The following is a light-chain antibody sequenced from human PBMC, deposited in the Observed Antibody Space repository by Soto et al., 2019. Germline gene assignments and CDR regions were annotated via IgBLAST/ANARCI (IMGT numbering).Light chain of an antibody. CDR2: DAS. J-gene: IGKJ2*01. CDR1: QTVGSN. Sequence: EIVMTQSPATLSVSPGGRATLSCRASQTVGSNLAWYQQKPGRAPRLLIYDASTRATGIPARFSGSGSETEFTLTISSLQSEDFAVYYCQQYNNWPPYTFGQGTKLEIK. V-gene: IGKV3-15*01. CDR3: QQYNNWPPYT.